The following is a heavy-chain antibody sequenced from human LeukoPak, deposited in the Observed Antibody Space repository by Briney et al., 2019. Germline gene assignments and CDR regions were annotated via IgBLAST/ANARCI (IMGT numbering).Heavy chain of an antibody. D-gene: IGHD6-19*01. J-gene: IGHJ6*02. V-gene: IGHV3-11*01. CDR2: ISSSDTTM. CDR3: ARDPYSSGWYYYYGMDV. CDR1: GFTFSDYY. Sequence: GGSLRLSCAASGFTFSDYYMSWIRQAPGKGLEWVSYISSSDTTMYYADSVKGRFTISRDNAKNSLYLQMNGLRADDTAVYYCARDPYSSGWYYYYGMDVWGQGTTVTVSS.